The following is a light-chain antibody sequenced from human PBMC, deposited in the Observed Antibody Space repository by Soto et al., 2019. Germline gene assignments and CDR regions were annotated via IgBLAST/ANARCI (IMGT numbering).Light chain of an antibody. V-gene: IGKV3-15*01. CDR3: QQYNTWHPKMA. CDR1: QSVSSD. CDR2: GAS. Sequence: VVTQSPATLSMFPGETATLSCRASQSVSSDLAWYQQRPGQAPRLLIYGASTRATGIPARFRGSGSGTEFRHTISSLQSEDFATYYCQQYNTWHPKMAFGRGTKVEIK. J-gene: IGKJ1*01.